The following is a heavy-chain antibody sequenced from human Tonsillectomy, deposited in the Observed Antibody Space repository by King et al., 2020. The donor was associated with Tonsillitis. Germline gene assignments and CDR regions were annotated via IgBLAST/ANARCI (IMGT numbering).Heavy chain of an antibody. J-gene: IGHJ4*02. CDR3: SRETWVYGS. CDR1: GYTFTNYH. D-gene: IGHD5-24*01. V-gene: IGHV1-2*02. CDR2: INCDSGST. Sequence: VQLVESGTEVKVPGASGTVSCKASGYTFTNYHIHWIRHAHGHGLEWIGWINCDSGSTNYAHNLQGRVTLTRETSTNTAYMDLRSLRSDDTAIYYCSRETWVYGSWGQGTLVTVSS.